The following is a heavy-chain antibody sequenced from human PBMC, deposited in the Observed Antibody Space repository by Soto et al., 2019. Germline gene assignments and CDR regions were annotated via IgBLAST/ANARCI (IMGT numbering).Heavy chain of an antibody. Sequence: GGFLRLSCAASGFTFSDYYMSWIRQAPGKGLEWVSYISSSDSIIYYSGSVKGRFIISRDNAKNSLYLQMNSLRAEDTAVYYCARDLGYYDSSGYFDYWGQGTLVTVSS. V-gene: IGHV3-11*01. CDR1: GFTFSDYY. CDR2: ISSSDSII. J-gene: IGHJ4*02. CDR3: ARDLGYYDSSGYFDY. D-gene: IGHD3-22*01.